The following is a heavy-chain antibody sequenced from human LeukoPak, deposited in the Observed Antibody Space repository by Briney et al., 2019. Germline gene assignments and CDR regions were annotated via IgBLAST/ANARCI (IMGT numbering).Heavy chain of an antibody. Sequence: GGSLRLSCAVSRPDFTIAWMGWVRQAPGKGLEWVGRITTDGGTTDYAAPVKGRFTISRDDAENTLYLQMNSLKTEDTAVYYCTTGIGTIDYWGQGTLATVSS. CDR1: RPDFTIAW. D-gene: IGHD1-26*01. V-gene: IGHV3-15*01. CDR2: ITTDGGTT. J-gene: IGHJ4*02. CDR3: TTGIGTIDY.